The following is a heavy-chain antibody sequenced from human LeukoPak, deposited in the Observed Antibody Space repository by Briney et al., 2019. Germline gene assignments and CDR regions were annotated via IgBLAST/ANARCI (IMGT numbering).Heavy chain of an antibody. J-gene: IGHJ5*02. CDR2: IDHSDSYT. V-gene: IGHV5-10-1*01. D-gene: IGHD6-6*01. Sequence: GESLKISCKGSGYSFTSYWISWVRQMPGKGLEWMGRIDHSDSYTNYSPSFQGHVTISADKSISTAYPQWSSLKASDTAMYYCARVPSLAAPFDHWGQGALVTVSS. CDR1: GYSFTSYW. CDR3: ARVPSLAAPFDH.